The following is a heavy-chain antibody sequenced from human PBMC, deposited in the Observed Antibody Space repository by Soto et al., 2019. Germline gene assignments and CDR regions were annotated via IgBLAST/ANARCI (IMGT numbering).Heavy chain of an antibody. CDR2: IWYDGSNK. Sequence: GGSLRLSCAASGFTFSSYGMHWVRQAPGKGLEWVAVIWYDGSNKYYADSVKGRFTISRDNSKNTLYLQMNSLRAEDTAVYYCARGPGDISTPWFDPWGQGTLVTAPQ. CDR1: GFTFSSYG. V-gene: IGHV3-33*01. J-gene: IGHJ5*02. CDR3: ARGPGDISTPWFDP. D-gene: IGHD3-9*01.